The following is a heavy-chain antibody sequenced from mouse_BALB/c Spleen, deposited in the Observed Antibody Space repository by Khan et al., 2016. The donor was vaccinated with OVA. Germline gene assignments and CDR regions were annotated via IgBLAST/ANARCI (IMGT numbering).Heavy chain of an antibody. CDR3: ASGGYWYFDD. J-gene: IGHJ1*01. CDR1: GYPFTNYA. Sequence: QIQLVQSGPELKKPGETVKISCTASGYPFTNYAMNWVKQAPGKGLKWMGWINTYTGEPTYADDFKGRFAFSLETSASTAYLQIDNLKNEDTTSFCCASGGYWYFDDWGAGTTVTVSS. D-gene: IGHD1-1*02. CDR2: INTYTGEP. V-gene: IGHV9-3-1*01.